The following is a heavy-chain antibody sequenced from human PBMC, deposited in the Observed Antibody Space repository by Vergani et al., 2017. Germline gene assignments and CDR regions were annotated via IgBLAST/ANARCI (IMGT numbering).Heavy chain of an antibody. CDR2: INHSGTI. CDR3: AGRAERWGTLLRDDFDV. D-gene: IGHD3-16*01. V-gene: IGHV4-34*01. CDR1: GGSLSGYY. J-gene: IGHJ3*01. Sequence: QVQLQQWDPGLLKPSETLSPTFAVYGGSLSGYYWSWIRLAPGKGLEWIGEINHSGTINYNPTLKSPFNVSIDTSRDHFSLKLRSVSAADTAVYFCAGRAERWGTLLRDDFDVWGQGTFVTVSP.